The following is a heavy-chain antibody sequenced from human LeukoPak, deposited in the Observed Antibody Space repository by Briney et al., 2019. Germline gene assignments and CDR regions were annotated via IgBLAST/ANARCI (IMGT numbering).Heavy chain of an antibody. CDR3: ARHRLTGYFYYGMDV. CDR2: IYDSGST. Sequence: SETLSLTCTVSGGSISSYYWSWIRQPPGKGLEWIGYIYDSGSTNYNPSLKSRVTISVGTSKNQFSLKLSSVTAADTAVYYCARHRLTGYFYYGMDVWGQGTTVTVSS. D-gene: IGHD3-9*01. CDR1: GGSISSYY. V-gene: IGHV4-59*08. J-gene: IGHJ6*02.